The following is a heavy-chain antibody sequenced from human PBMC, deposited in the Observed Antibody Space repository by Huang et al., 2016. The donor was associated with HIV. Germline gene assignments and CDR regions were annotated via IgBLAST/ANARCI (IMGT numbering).Heavy chain of an antibody. CDR1: GYGFSSYW. CDR2: IDPRDSET. Sequence: EVLLVQSGAELKEPGESLKIYCKASGYGFSSYWIGWVRQKPGKGLEWMGIIDPRDSETKYSPSFDGQVTISADKSTRTAYLQWESLKAPDTAIYFCARQVDGFRSHFDFWGQGTLVSVSS. V-gene: IGHV5-51*01. CDR3: ARQVDGFRSHFDF. D-gene: IGHD5-18*01. J-gene: IGHJ4*02.